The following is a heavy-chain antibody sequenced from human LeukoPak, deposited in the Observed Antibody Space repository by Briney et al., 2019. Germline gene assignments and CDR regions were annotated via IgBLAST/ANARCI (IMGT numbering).Heavy chain of an antibody. CDR1: VYTFTGYY. V-gene: IGHV1-2*02. CDR3: ARGGYCSGGSCYLDWVDP. D-gene: IGHD2-15*01. Sequence: SLNLSCKPSVYTFTGYYIHSVPQAPGQGLGWMGWINPKIGATNSAQNFQGKVTLTRDTSISTAYMELSRLRSDDTAVYYCARGGYCSGGSCYLDWVDPWGQGTLVTVSS. CDR2: INPKIGAT. J-gene: IGHJ5*02.